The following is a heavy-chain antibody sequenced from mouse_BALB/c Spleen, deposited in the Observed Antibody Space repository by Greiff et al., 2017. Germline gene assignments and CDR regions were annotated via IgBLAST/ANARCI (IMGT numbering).Heavy chain of an antibody. V-gene: IGHV1-76*01. CDR2: IYPGSGNT. CDR3: KRSYYRYDSWFAY. Sequence: VQRVESGAELARPGASVKLSCKASGYTFTDYYLNWVKQRHGQGLEWVGEIYPGSGNTYYNEKFKGKATLTADKSSSTAYMQLNSLTSEDSAVYFCKRSYYRYDSWFAYWGQGTLVTVSA. CDR1: GYTFTDYY. J-gene: IGHJ3*01. D-gene: IGHD2-14*01.